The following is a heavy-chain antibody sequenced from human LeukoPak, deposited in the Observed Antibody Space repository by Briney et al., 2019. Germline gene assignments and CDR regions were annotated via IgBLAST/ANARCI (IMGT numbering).Heavy chain of an antibody. CDR1: VYTFTSYG. CDR3: ARYPTFLEWTYDY. J-gene: IGHJ4*02. V-gene: IGHV1-18*01. CDR2: ISAYNGNT. D-gene: IGHD3-3*01. Sequence: ASVKVTCKASVYTFTSYGISWVRQAPEQGLDWMGWISAYNGNTNYAQKLQGRVTMTTDTSTSTAYMELRSLRSDDTAVYYCARYPTFLEWTYDYWGQGTLVTVSS.